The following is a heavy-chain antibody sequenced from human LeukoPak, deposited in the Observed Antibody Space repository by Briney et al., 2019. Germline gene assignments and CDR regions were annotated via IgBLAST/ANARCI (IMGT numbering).Heavy chain of an antibody. CDR2: IYYTGTT. CDR1: GGSISTYF. V-gene: IGHV4-59*01. D-gene: IGHD2-15*01. CDR3: ARYHQPSGPNWLDR. Sequence: SSETLSLTYTASGGSISTYFWTWIRQFPGKGLELVGYIYYTGTTSYNPSLKSRVTISVDTSKNQFSLSLSSVTAADTAVYYCARYHQPSGPNWLDRWGQGTLVTVSS. J-gene: IGHJ5*02.